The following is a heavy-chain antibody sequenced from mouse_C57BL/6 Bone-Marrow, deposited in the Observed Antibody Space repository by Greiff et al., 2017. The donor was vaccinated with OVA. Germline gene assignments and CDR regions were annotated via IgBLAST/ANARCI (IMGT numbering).Heavy chain of an antibody. Sequence: QVQLQQPGPELVKPGASVKISCKASGYAFSSSWMNWVKQRPGQGLEWIGRIYPGDGDTNYNGKFKGKATLTADKSSSTAYMQLSSLTSEDSAVYFCARRNPRYAMDYWGQGTSVTVSS. J-gene: IGHJ4*01. CDR2: IYPGDGDT. V-gene: IGHV1-82*01. CDR3: ARRNPRYAMDY. CDR1: GYAFSSSW.